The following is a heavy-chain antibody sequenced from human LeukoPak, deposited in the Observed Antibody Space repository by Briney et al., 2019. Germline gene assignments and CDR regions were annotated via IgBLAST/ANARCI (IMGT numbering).Heavy chain of an antibody. CDR1: GYTFTTYG. CDR3: ARDTSVYSGSYYADSDY. V-gene: IGHV1-18*01. J-gene: IGHJ4*02. Sequence: ASVKVSCKASGYTFTTYGISWVRQAPGQGLEWMGWISAYNGNTNYAQKLQGRVTMTTDTSTSTAYMELRSLRSDDTAVYYCARDTSVYSGSYYADSDYWGQGTLVTVSS. CDR2: ISAYNGNT. D-gene: IGHD1-26*01.